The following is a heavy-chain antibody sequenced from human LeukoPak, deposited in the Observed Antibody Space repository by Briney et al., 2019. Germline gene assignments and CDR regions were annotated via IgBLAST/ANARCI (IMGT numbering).Heavy chain of an antibody. Sequence: ASVKVSCKASGYTFTSYDINWVRQATGQGLEWMGWMNPNSGNTGYAQKFQGRVTMTRNTSISTAYMELSSLRSEDTAVYYCARGLLGPFLEWFELPPGYYYYMDVWGKGTTVTVSS. V-gene: IGHV1-8*01. CDR3: ARGLLGPFLEWFELPPGYYYYMDV. CDR2: MNPNSGNT. CDR1: GYTFTSYD. D-gene: IGHD3-3*02. J-gene: IGHJ6*03.